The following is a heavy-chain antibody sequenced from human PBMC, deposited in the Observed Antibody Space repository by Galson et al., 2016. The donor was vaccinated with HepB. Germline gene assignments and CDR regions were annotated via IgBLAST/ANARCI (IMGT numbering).Heavy chain of an antibody. V-gene: IGHV3-7*03. CDR2: IKEDGSEK. D-gene: IGHD6-19*01. J-gene: IGHJ4*02. CDR1: GFTFSSYW. CDR3: AKSSGWDSDY. Sequence: SLRLSCAASGFTFSSYWMNWVRQAPGKGLEWVANIKEDGSEKNYADSLKGRFTISRDNAKNSLYLHMNNLRVEDTAVYYCAKSSGWDSDYWGQGTLVIVSS.